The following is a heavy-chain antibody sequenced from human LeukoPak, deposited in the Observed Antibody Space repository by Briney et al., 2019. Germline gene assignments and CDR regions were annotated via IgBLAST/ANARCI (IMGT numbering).Heavy chain of an antibody. CDR2: MSSSGSMT. CDR3: ARDLRFLEWFQFDY. CDR1: GFSFSNYE. V-gene: IGHV3-48*03. Sequence: GGSLRLSCAASGFSFSNYEMNWVRQTPGKGLEWVSYMSSSGSMTWYADSVKGRFTISRDNAKNSLYLQMNSLRAEDTAVYYCARDLRFLEWFQFDYWGQGTLVTVSS. D-gene: IGHD3-3*01. J-gene: IGHJ4*02.